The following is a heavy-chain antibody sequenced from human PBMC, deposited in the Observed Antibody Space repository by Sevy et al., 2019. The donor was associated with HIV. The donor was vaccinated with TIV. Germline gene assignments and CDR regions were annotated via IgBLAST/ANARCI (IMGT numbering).Heavy chain of an antibody. D-gene: IGHD2-2*01. CDR2: IIPIFGRT. V-gene: IGHV1-69*13. J-gene: IGHJ5*02. CDR1: GGTFSNYP. Sequence: ASVKVSCKASGGTFSNYPITWVRQAPGQGLEWMGGIIPIFGRTNYAQKFQGRVTITADESTGTAYMELSSLRSEDTAVYYCARGNQVVPGAILDWFDPWGQGTLVTVSS. CDR3: ARGNQVVPGAILDWFDP.